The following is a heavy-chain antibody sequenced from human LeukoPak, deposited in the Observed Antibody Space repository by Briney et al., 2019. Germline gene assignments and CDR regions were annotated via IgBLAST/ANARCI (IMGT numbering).Heavy chain of an antibody. CDR2: IYHSGST. Sequence: SETLSLTCAVSGGSISSGGYSWSWIRQPPGEGLEWIGYIYHSGSTYYNPSLKSRVTISVDRSKNQFSLKLSSVTAADTAVYYCARYSIVVVAFDYWGQGTLVTVSS. J-gene: IGHJ4*02. CDR3: ARYSIVVVAFDY. D-gene: IGHD2-15*01. CDR1: GGSISSGGYS. V-gene: IGHV4-30-2*01.